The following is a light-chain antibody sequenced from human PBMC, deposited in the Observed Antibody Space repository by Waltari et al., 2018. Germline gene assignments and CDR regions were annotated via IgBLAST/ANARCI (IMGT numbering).Light chain of an antibody. CDR3: SSYTGGSTLGV. Sequence: QSALTQPPSASGSPGQSVTISCTGTSSAVGGYEYVSWYQHHPGKAPKLMIYEVSKRPSGVPDRFSGSKSGNTASLTVSGLQAEDEGDYYCSSYTGGSTLGVFGGGTKLTVL. V-gene: IGLV2-8*01. J-gene: IGLJ3*02. CDR2: EVS. CDR1: SSAVGGYEY.